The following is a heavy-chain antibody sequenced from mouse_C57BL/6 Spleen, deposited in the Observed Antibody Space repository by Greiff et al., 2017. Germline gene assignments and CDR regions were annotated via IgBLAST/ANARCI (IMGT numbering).Heavy chain of an antibody. CDR1: GYTFTSYW. V-gene: IGHV1-72*01. Sequence: QVQLQQPGAELVKPGASVKLSCKASGYTFTSYWMHWVKQRPGRGLEWIGRIDPSNGGTNYNEKFKSKATLTVDKSSSTAYMQLSSLTSEDSAVYYCASPYYYGSSWFAYWGQGTLVTVAA. D-gene: IGHD1-1*01. CDR2: IDPSNGGT. CDR3: ASPYYYGSSWFAY. J-gene: IGHJ3*01.